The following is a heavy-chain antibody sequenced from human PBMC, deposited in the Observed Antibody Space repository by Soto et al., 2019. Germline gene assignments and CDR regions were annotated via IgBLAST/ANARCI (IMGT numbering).Heavy chain of an antibody. V-gene: IGHV1-69*12. Sequence: QVQLVQSGAEVKKPGSSVKVSCKASGGTFSNSVVIWVRQAPGQGLEWMGGIIPIFGTVNYAQNLQGRVTITADESTSTAYMELSSLRSDDTAVYFCARDFSPAGSFETSGYPYWGQGTLVTVSS. D-gene: IGHD3-22*01. CDR3: ARDFSPAGSFETSGYPY. CDR1: GGTFSNSV. J-gene: IGHJ4*02. CDR2: IIPIFGTV.